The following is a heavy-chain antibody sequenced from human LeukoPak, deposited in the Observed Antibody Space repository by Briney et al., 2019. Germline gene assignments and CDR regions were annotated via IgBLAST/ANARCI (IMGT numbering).Heavy chain of an antibody. D-gene: IGHD3-16*01. Sequence: SQTLSLTCAISGDSVSSDRAAWHWIRQSPSRGLKCLGTTYYRSKWYIDYAVSVKSRMTINPDTSKNQFSLQLNSMTPEDTAVYYCTKGSFQGGFDYWGQGTLVTVSS. CDR3: TKGSFQGGFDY. V-gene: IGHV6-1*01. J-gene: IGHJ4*02. CDR1: GDSVSSDRAA. CDR2: TYYRSKWYI.